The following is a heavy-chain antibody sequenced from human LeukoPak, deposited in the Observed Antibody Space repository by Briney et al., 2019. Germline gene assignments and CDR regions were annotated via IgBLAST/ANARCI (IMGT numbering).Heavy chain of an antibody. CDR2: ISSSTSTI. J-gene: IGHJ4*02. Sequence: GGSLRLSCAASGFTFSSYSMNWVRQAPGKGLEWISYISSSTSTIYXADSXKGRFTISRDNAKNSLSLKMNSLGAEDTAVYYCAKGXXXXIDYWGQGTLVTVSS. CDR3: AKGXXXXIDY. CDR1: GFTFSSYS. V-gene: IGHV3-48*01.